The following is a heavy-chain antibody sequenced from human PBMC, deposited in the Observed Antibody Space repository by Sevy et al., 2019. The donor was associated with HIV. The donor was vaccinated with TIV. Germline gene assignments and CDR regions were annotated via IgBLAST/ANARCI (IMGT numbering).Heavy chain of an antibody. CDR2: ISSSSSYI. CDR1: GFTFSSYS. V-gene: IGHV3-21*01. J-gene: IGHJ6*02. D-gene: IGHD3-3*01. Sequence: GGSLRLSCAASGFTFSSYSMNWVRQAPGKGLEWVSSISSSSSYIYYADSVKGRFTISRDNAKNSRYLQMNSLRAEDTAVYYCARDLSELTIFGVVIPYYYYYGMDVWGQGTTVTVSS. CDR3: ARDLSELTIFGVVIPYYYYYGMDV.